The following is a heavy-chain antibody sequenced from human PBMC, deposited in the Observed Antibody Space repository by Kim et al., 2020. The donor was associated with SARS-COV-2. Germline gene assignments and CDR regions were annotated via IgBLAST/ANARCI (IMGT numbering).Heavy chain of an antibody. CDR1: GFTFSGSA. D-gene: IGHD2-2*02. V-gene: IGHV3-73*01. J-gene: IGHJ4*02. CDR2: IRSKANSYAT. CDR3: TRPYQPLLYPEDNY. Sequence: GGSLRLSCAASGFTFSGSAMHWVRQASGKGLEWVGRIRSKANSYATAYAASVKGRFTISRDDSKNTAYLQMNSLKTEDTAVYYCTRPYQPLLYPEDNYWGQGTLVTVSS.